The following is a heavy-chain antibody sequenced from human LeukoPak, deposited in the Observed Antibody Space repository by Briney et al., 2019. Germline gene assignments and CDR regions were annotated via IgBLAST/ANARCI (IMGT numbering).Heavy chain of an antibody. CDR1: GFTFSSYW. V-gene: IGHV3-74*01. CDR3: ARDKQQLVRGRDVGPWFDP. D-gene: IGHD6-13*01. CDR2: INSDGSST. J-gene: IGHJ5*02. Sequence: GGSLRLSCAASGFTFSSYWMHWVRQAPGKGLVWVSRINSDGSSTSYADSVKGRFTISRDNAKNTLYLQMNSLRAEDTAVYYCARDKQQLVRGRDVGPWFDPWSQGTLVTVSS.